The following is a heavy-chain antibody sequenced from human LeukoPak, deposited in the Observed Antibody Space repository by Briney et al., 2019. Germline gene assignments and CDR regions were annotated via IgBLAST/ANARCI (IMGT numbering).Heavy chain of an antibody. CDR2: IYYSGGT. CDR1: GGSISSYY. D-gene: IGHD3-22*01. CDR3: ARVMGGKNYYDSSGYYPNFDY. V-gene: IGHV4-59*01. J-gene: IGHJ4*02. Sequence: ASETLSLTCTVSGGSISSYYWRWIRQPPGKGLERIGYIYYSGGTNYNPSLKSRVTISVDTSKNQFSLKLSSVTAADTAVYYCARVMGGKNYYDSSGYYPNFDYWGQGTLVTVSS.